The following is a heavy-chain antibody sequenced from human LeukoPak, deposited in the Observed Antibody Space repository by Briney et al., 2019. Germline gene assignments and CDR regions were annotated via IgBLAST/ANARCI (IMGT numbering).Heavy chain of an antibody. Sequence: SETLSLTCTVSGGSTSNSNYYWGWIRQPPGKGLDWIASINYSGSTYYNPSLRSRVTISLDTSKGQLSLTLGSVNAADTAVYYCTRNPRGTSPAVDYWGQGTLVTVSS. CDR3: TRNPRGTSPAVDY. J-gene: IGHJ4*02. CDR1: GGSTSNSNYY. D-gene: IGHD1-1*01. V-gene: IGHV4-39*01. CDR2: INYSGST.